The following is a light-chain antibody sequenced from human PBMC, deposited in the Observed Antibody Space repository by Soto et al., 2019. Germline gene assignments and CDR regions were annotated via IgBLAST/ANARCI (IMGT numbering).Light chain of an antibody. CDR3: NSYTSSNTYV. V-gene: IGLV2-14*01. CDR1: SSDVGAHNF. Sequence: LTQPASVSGSPGQAITISCSGSSSDVGAHNFVSWYQHHPGKAPKLMIYEVSNRPSGVSNRFSGSKSGNTASLTISGLQAEDEADYYCNSYTSSNTYVFGRGTKVTVL. CDR2: EVS. J-gene: IGLJ1*01.